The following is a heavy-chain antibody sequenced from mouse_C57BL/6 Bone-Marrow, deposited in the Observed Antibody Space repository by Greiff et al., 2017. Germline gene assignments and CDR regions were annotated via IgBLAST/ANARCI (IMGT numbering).Heavy chain of an antibody. V-gene: IGHV5-4*01. CDR2: ISDGGSYT. J-gene: IGHJ3*01. D-gene: IGHD1-1*01. Sequence: EVNVVESGGGLVKPGGSLKLSCAASGFTFSSYAMSWVRQTPEKRLEWVATISDGGSYTYYPDNVKGRFTISRDNAKNNLYLQMSHLKSEDTAMYYCARDCGSSTSWFAYWGQGTLVTVSA. CDR3: ARDCGSSTSWFAY. CDR1: GFTFSSYA.